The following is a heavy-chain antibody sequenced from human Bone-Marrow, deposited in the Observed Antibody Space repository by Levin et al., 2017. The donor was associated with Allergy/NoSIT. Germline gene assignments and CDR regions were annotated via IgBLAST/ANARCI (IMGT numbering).Heavy chain of an antibody. CDR2: ISAGGGST. J-gene: IGHJ4*02. V-gene: IGHV3-23*01. D-gene: IGHD3-16*01. Sequence: GGSLRLSCAASGFTFSDYAMNWVRQAPGKGLEWVLGISAGGGSTDFADSAKGRFIISRDNSKNTLSLQMNSVRVEDAAVYYCAKDGAIWGPGTLVTVSS. CDR1: GFTFSDYA. CDR3: AKDGAI.